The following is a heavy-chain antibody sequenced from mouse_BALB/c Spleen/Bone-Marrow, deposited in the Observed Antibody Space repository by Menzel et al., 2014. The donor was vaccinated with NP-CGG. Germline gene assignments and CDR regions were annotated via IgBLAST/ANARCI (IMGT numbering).Heavy chain of an antibody. Sequence: QVQLQQPGAEVVRPGTSVKVSCKASGYAFTNYLIEWVKQRPGQGLEWIGVINPGSGGTNYNERFKGKATLTADKSSSTAYMQLSSLTSDDSAVYFCAREVRRNYAMDYWGQGTSVTASS. CDR3: AREVRRNYAMDY. CDR1: GYAFTNYL. V-gene: IGHV1-54*03. CDR2: INPGSGGT. J-gene: IGHJ4*01. D-gene: IGHD2-14*01.